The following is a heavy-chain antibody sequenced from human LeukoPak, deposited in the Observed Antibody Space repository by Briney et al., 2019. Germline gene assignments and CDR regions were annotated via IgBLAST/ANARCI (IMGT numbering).Heavy chain of an antibody. V-gene: IGHV1-46*01. CDR3: ARDHSTADTSSWWLDP. Sequence: ASVKVSCKTFGYTFTSHWMHWVRQAPGQGLEWMGIINPDYGTTLYAQKFRSRITVTRDTSSSTVYMELNSLTSEDTALYYCARDHSTADTSSWWLDPWGQGTLVTVSS. CDR2: INPDYGTT. CDR1: GYTFTSHW. D-gene: IGHD7-27*01. J-gene: IGHJ5*02.